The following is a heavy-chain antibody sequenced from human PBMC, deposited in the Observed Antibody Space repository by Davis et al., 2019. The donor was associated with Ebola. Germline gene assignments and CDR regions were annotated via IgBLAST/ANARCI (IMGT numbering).Heavy chain of an antibody. CDR2: IYYSGST. CDR1: GGSISRSSYS. V-gene: IGHV4-39*06. D-gene: IGHD3-3*01. CDR3: ARANYDFWRTDAFDI. J-gene: IGHJ3*02. Sequence: PAGSLRLSCTVSGGSISRSSYSWGWIRQPPGKGLEWIGSIYYSGSTYYNPSLKSRVTISVDTSKNQFPLKLSSVTAADTAVYYCARANYDFWRTDAFDIWGQGTMVTVSS.